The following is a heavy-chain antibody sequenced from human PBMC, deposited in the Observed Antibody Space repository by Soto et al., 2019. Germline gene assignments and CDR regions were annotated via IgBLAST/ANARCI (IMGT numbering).Heavy chain of an antibody. J-gene: IGHJ4*02. CDR3: AGLQAAAGDNVLVFGY. V-gene: IGHV5-10-1*01. CDR2: IDPSDSYT. Sequence: EVQLVQSGAEVKKPGESLRISCKGSGYSFTSYWISWVRQMPGKGLEWMGRIDPSDSYTNYSPSFQGHVTISADKSISTAFLQWSSLKASDTAMYCCAGLQAAAGDNVLVFGYWGQGTLVTVSS. D-gene: IGHD6-13*01. CDR1: GYSFTSYW.